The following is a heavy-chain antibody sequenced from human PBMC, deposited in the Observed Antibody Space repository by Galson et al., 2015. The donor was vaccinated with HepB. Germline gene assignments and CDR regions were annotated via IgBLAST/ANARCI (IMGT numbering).Heavy chain of an antibody. CDR1: GFTFSSYW. D-gene: IGHD2-8*01. CDR3: ARGTNTYPGVDY. V-gene: IGHV3-7*04. CDR2: IKEDGSQK. Sequence: SLRLSCVASGFTFSSYWMNWVRRAPGRGLEWVASIKEDGSQKYYVDSGKGRFTISRDDTKSSVYLQIDSLRVDDTAMYYCARGTNTYPGVDYWGLGTLVTVSS. J-gene: IGHJ4*02.